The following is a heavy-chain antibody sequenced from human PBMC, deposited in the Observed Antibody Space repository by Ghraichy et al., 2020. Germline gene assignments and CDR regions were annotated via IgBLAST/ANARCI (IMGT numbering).Heavy chain of an antibody. CDR1: GFTLRDFA. Sequence: GESLNISCAVSGFTLRDFAMTWVRQAPGKGLEWVSALNRGGTKSYYADSVKGRFTVSTDNSRNTLYLQMDSLSAKDTAVYHCANDLRERWLFDSWGRGTLVTVSS. J-gene: IGHJ4*02. CDR3: ANDLRERWLFDS. CDR2: LNRGGTKS. D-gene: IGHD6-19*01. V-gene: IGHV3-23*05.